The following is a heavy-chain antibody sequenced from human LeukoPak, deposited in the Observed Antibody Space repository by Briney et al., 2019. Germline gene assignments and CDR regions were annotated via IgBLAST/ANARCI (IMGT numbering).Heavy chain of an antibody. CDR3: ATSKYSGSY. J-gene: IGHJ4*02. D-gene: IGHD1-26*01. V-gene: IGHV3-23*01. CDR2: GSGGRI. Sequence: GSGGRIYYGASVKGRFTISRDNSKNTLNLQMNSLRAEDTAVYYCATSKYSGSYWGQGTLVIVSS.